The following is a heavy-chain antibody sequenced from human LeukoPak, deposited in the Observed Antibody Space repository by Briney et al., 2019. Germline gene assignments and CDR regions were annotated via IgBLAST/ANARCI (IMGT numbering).Heavy chain of an antibody. CDR3: ARDGYNYVGTFDI. CDR1: GYSIGTDYY. Sequence: SETLSLTCSVSGYSIGTDYYWGWIRQPPGKGLEWIGSIYPSGTTYYNPSLRSRLTISLDTSKNQFSLSLNSVTAADTAVYYCARDGYNYVGTFDIWGQGTMVTVSS. J-gene: IGHJ3*02. D-gene: IGHD5-24*01. V-gene: IGHV4-38-2*02. CDR2: IYPSGTT.